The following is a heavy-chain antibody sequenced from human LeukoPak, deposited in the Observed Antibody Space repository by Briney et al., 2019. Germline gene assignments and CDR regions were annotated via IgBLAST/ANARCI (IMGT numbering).Heavy chain of an antibody. CDR1: GFTFSRFW. J-gene: IGHJ4*02. V-gene: IGHV3-74*01. CDR2: ISSDGSNT. CDR3: ASSNFGSSPFDY. D-gene: IGHD1-1*01. Sequence: PGGSLRLSCAASGFTFSRFWMHWVRQAPGKGLVWVSRISSDGSNTNYADSVKGRFTISRDNAKNTLYLQMDSLTGDDTAVYYCASSNFGSSPFDYWGQGTLVTVSS.